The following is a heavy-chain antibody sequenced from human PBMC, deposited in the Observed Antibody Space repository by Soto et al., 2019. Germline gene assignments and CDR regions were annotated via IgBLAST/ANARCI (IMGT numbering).Heavy chain of an antibody. V-gene: IGHV3-43*01. CDR1: GFTFDDYT. Sequence: EVQLVESGGVVVQPGGSLRLSCAASGFTFDDYTMHWVRQAPGKGLEWVSLISWDGGSTYYADSVKGRFTISRDNSKNSLYLQMNSLRTEDTVLYYCAKEWVRGVLGYWGQGTLVTVSS. D-gene: IGHD3-10*01. CDR2: ISWDGGST. CDR3: AKEWVRGVLGY. J-gene: IGHJ4*02.